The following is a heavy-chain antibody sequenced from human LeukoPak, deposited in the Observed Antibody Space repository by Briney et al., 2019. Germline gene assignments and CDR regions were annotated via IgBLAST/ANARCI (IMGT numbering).Heavy chain of an antibody. CDR1: GGSFSGYY. J-gene: IGHJ4*02. D-gene: IGHD7-27*01. V-gene: IGHV4-34*01. CDR3: ASSTGGPFDY. CDR2: INHSGST. Sequence: PSETLSLTCAVYGGSFSGYYWSWIRQPPGKGLEWIGEINHSGSTNYNPSLKSRVTISVDRSKNQFSLKLSSVTAADTAVYYCASSTGGPFDYWGQGTLVTVSS.